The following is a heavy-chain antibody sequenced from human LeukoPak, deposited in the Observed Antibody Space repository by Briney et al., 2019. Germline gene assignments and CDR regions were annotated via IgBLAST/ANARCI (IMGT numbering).Heavy chain of an antibody. J-gene: IGHJ6*02. V-gene: IGHV6-1*01. CDR2: TYYRSKRYY. Sequence: SQTPSLTCAISGDSVTSISVAWNWIRQSPSRDLEWLGRTYYRSKRYYEYAISVKSRLNPGPATSKNQFSLQLASVTPEDTSVYYCSLARSEYHYGMDVWGQGTTVTVSS. CDR3: SLARSEYHYGMDV. CDR1: GDSVTSISVA.